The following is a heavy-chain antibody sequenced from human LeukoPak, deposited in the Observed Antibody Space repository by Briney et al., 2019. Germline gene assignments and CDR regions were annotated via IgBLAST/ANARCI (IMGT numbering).Heavy chain of an antibody. D-gene: IGHD6-13*01. CDR2: IIPIFGTA. J-gene: IGHJ5*02. CDR1: GGTFSSYA. CDR3: ARDYSSSWYSGWFDP. Sequence: SVKVSCKASGGTFSSYAISWVRQAPGQGLEWMGGIIPIFGTANYAQKFRGRVTITADESTSTAYMELSSLRSEDTAVYYCARDYSSSWYSGWFDPWGQGTLVTVSS. V-gene: IGHV1-69*01.